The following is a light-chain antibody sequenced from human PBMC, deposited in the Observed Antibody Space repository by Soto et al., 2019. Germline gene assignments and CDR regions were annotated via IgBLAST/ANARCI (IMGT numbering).Light chain of an antibody. J-gene: IGKJ5*01. CDR1: QRVSDN. Sequence: EIVMTQSPATLSVSPGERATLSCRASQRVSDNLAWYQQKPGQAPRLFIYGASARATGIPARFSGSGSGTEFTLTISSLQSEDFVFYYGQQYNNWPITFGQGTRLEIK. CDR2: GAS. V-gene: IGKV3-15*01. CDR3: QQYNNWPIT.